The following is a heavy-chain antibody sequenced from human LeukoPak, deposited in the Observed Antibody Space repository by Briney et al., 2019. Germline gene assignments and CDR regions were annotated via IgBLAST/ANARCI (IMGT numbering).Heavy chain of an antibody. CDR3: LKDFGRNLGGPGY. CDR1: GFTFGSYP. D-gene: IGHD3-10*01. V-gene: IGHV3-23*01. Sequence: GGSLRLSCAASGFTFGSYPMAWVRQAQGGGLEWVSAIGGDGGGTFYADSVKGRFAISRDNSKSTLYLQMNSLRAEDTAVYYCLKDFGRNLGGPGYWGRGTLVTVSA. CDR2: IGGDGGGT. J-gene: IGHJ4*02.